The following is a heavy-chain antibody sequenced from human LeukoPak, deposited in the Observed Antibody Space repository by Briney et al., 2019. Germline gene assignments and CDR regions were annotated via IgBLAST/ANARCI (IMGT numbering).Heavy chain of an antibody. CDR3: ATLAVAGGQYYFDY. CDR2: VDPEGGET. J-gene: IGHJ4*02. D-gene: IGHD6-19*01. CDR1: GYTFTDYY. Sequence: ASVKVSCKVSGYTFTDYYMHWVRQAPGKGLEWMGLVDPEGGETIYAEKFQGRVTITADTSTDTAYMELSSLRSEDTAVYYCATLAVAGGQYYFDYWGQGTLVTVSS. V-gene: IGHV1-69-2*01.